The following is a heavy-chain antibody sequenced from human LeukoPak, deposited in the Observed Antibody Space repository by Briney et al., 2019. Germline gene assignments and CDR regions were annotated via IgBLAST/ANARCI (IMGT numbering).Heavy chain of an antibody. D-gene: IGHD3-22*01. J-gene: IGHJ5*02. CDR3: AKDTTTSFDSVGYARYNWVHH. Sequence: PGGSLRLSCAASGFTFSNYAMNWVRQAPGKGLEWVSGISGGGGSTYYADSVKGRFTISRDNSKNKLYLQMNSMRADDTAVYYCAKDTTTSFDSVGYARYNWVHHWGQGTLVTVSS. CDR2: ISGGGGST. V-gene: IGHV3-23*01. CDR1: GFTFSNYA.